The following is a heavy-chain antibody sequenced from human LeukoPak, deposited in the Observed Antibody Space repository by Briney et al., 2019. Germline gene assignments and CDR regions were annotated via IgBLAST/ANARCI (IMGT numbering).Heavy chain of an antibody. CDR3: ARHPFDSSGWYVYSDY. J-gene: IGHJ4*02. CDR1: GGSITSYY. D-gene: IGHD6-19*01. V-gene: IGHV4-59*08. CDR2: IYYSGST. Sequence: PSETLSLTCTVSGGSITSYYWSWIRQPPGKGLEWIGYIYYSGSTNYNPSLKSRVTISVDTSKNQFSLKLSSVTAADTAVYYRARHPFDSSGWYVYSDYWGQGTLVTVSS.